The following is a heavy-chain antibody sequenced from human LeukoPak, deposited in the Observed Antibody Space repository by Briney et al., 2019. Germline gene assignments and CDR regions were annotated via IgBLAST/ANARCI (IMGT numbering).Heavy chain of an antibody. V-gene: IGHV1-24*01. J-gene: IGHJ4*02. CDR2: FDPEDGET. CDR1: GYTLTELS. CDR3: ATGSPYSSGWWGVDY. D-gene: IGHD6-19*01. Sequence: GASVKVSCKVSGYTLTELSMHWVRQAPGKGLEWMGGFDPEDGETIYAQKFQGRVTMTEDTSTDTAYMELSSLRSVDTAVYYCATGSPYSSGWWGVDYWGQGTLVTVSS.